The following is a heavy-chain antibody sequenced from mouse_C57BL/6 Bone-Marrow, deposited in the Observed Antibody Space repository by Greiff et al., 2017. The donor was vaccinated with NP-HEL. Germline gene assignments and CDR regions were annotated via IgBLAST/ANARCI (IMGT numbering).Heavy chain of an antibody. Sequence: EVQLVESGGGLVQPGGSLKLSCAASGFTFSDYYMYWVRQTPEKRLEWVAYISNGGGSTYYPDNVKGRFTISRDNANNTLYLQMSRLKSEDTAMYYCARHDGYYVVWFAYWGQGTLVTVSA. V-gene: IGHV5-12*01. CDR3: ARHDGYYVVWFAY. D-gene: IGHD2-3*01. CDR2: ISNGGGST. J-gene: IGHJ3*01. CDR1: GFTFSDYY.